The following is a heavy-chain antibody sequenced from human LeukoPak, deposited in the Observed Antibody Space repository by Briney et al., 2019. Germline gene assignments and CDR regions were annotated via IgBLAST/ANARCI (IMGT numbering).Heavy chain of an antibody. CDR2: MNPNSGNT. Sequence: ASVKVSCKASGYTFTSYGISWARQATGQGLEWMGWMNPNSGNTGYAQKFQGRVTMTRNTSISTAYMELSSLRSEDTAVYYCASRYCSGGSCYPTNDAFDIWGQGTMVTVSS. CDR3: ASRYCSGGSCYPTNDAFDI. D-gene: IGHD2-15*01. V-gene: IGHV1-8*02. J-gene: IGHJ3*02. CDR1: GYTFTSYG.